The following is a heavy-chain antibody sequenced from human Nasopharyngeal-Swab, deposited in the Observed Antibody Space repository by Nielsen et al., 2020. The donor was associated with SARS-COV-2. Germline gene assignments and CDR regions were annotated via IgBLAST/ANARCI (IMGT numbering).Heavy chain of an antibody. CDR3: ARSLVGVSRHFDC. CDR2: IYYSGST. V-gene: IGHV4-39*07. D-gene: IGHD1-26*01. Sequence: SETLSLTCTVSGDSVSSSSYYWGWIRQPPGKGLEWIGSIYYSGSTYYNPSLNSRVTISLDTSKNQFSLRLSSVTSADTAVYYCARSLVGVSRHFDCWGQGALVTVSS. CDR1: GDSVSSSSYY. J-gene: IGHJ4*02.